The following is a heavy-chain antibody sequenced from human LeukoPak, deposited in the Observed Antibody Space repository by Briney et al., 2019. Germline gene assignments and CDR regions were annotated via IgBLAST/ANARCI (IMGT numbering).Heavy chain of an antibody. V-gene: IGHV3-30*18. CDR2: ISYDGSNK. D-gene: IGHD2-2*01. Sequence: GGSLRLSCAASGFTFGSYGMHWVRQAPGNGLEWVAVISYDGSNKYYADSVKGRFTISRDNSKNTLYLQMNSLRAEDTAVYYCAQDQRYCSSTSCYLDYYYYGMDVWGQGTTVTVSS. CDR3: AQDQRYCSSTSCYLDYYYYGMDV. J-gene: IGHJ6*02. CDR1: GFTFGSYG.